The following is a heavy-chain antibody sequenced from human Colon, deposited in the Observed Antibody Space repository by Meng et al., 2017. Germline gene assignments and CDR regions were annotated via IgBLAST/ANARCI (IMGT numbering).Heavy chain of an antibody. Sequence: VPLQGAGPGLVNPSGTLSLPCAVSCGSISSSNWWSWVRQPPGKGLEWIGEIYHSGSTNYNPSLKSRVTISVDKSKNQFSLKLSSVTAADTAVYYCASFPPPGKQWLVTDYWGQGTLVTVSS. CDR2: IYHSGST. J-gene: IGHJ4*02. V-gene: IGHV4-4*02. CDR1: CGSISSSNW. CDR3: ASFPPPGKQWLVTDY. D-gene: IGHD6-19*01.